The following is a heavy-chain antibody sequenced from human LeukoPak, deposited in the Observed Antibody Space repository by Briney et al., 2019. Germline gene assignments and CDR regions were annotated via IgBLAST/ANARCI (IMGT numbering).Heavy chain of an antibody. Sequence: GSLRLSCVASGFTFPDYGMSWVRLAPGKGLEWVSGVDLNGGSTHYADSVKGRFTISRDNAKNSLYLQMNTLRAEDTALYYCARLFNFYGSGTYYPFDSWGQGALVTVSS. CDR1: GFTFPDYG. D-gene: IGHD3-10*01. J-gene: IGHJ4*02. CDR3: ARLFNFYGSGTYYPFDS. V-gene: IGHV3-20*04. CDR2: VDLNGGST.